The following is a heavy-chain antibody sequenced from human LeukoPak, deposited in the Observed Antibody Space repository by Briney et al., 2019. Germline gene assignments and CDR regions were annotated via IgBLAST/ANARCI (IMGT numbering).Heavy chain of an antibody. CDR2: INPNSGGT. V-gene: IGHV1-2*02. CDR1: GYTFTGYY. J-gene: IGHJ4*02. D-gene: IGHD2-21*01. Sequence: GASVKVSCKASGYTFTGYYMHWVRQAPGQGLEWMGWINPNSGGTNYAQKFQGRVTMTRDTSISTAHMELSRLRSDDTAVYYCARSLHAYCGGDCYTPFDYWGQGTLVTVSS. CDR3: ARSLHAYCGGDCYTPFDY.